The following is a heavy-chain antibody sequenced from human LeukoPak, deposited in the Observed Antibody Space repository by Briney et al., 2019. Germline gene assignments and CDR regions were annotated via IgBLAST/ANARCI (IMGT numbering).Heavy chain of an antibody. CDR1: GFTFSSYS. J-gene: IGHJ4*02. Sequence: GGSLRLSCAASGFTFSSYSMSWVRQAPGKGLEWVSLISGGGGSTYYADSVKGRFTISRDISKNTLYLQMNSLRAEDTAVYYCARARRHDYEPYFDYWGQGTLVTVSS. D-gene: IGHD4-17*01. CDR3: ARARRHDYEPYFDY. V-gene: IGHV3-23*01. CDR2: ISGGGGST.